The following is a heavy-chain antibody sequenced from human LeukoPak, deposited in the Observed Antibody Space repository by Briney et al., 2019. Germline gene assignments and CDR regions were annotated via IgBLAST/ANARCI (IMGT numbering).Heavy chain of an antibody. V-gene: IGHV1-69*04. CDR1: GGTFNNSA. D-gene: IGHD5-12*01. J-gene: IGHJ4*02. CDR2: IIPILGIA. CDR3: ARAIGGYDGWYFDY. Sequence: ASVKVSCKTSGGTFNNSAISWVRQAPGQGLEWMGRIIPILGIANYAQKFQGRVTITADKSTSTAYMELSSLRSEDTAVYYCARAIGGYDGWYFDYWGQGTLVTVSS.